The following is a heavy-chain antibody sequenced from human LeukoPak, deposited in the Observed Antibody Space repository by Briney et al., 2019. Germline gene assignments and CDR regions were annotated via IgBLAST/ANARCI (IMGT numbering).Heavy chain of an antibody. V-gene: IGHV3-48*01. D-gene: IGHD3-10*01. CDR2: ISSSSSPI. CDR3: AREPSGLLRFDY. CDR1: GFTFSTYG. J-gene: IGHJ4*02. Sequence: GGSLRLSCAASGFTFSTYGMNWVRQAPGKGLEWVSYISSSSSPIYYADSLRGRFTISRDNAKNSLFLQMDSLRAEDTAVYYCAREPSGLLRFDYWGQGTLVTVSS.